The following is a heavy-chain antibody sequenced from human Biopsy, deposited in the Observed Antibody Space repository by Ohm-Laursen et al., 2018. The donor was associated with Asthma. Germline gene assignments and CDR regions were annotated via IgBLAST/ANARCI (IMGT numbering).Heavy chain of an antibody. D-gene: IGHD3-16*01. V-gene: IGHV4-59*01. J-gene: IGHJ4*02. Sequence: SETLSLTCTFSGGSINSDYWSWIRQPPGKGLEWIGLSSYSGFRKYNPSLKSRVTISVDTSKNQLSLNLTSVIAADPAVYYCARDQGDSKFDYWGQGILVTVSS. CDR1: GGSINSDY. CDR3: ARDQGDSKFDY. CDR2: SSYSGFR.